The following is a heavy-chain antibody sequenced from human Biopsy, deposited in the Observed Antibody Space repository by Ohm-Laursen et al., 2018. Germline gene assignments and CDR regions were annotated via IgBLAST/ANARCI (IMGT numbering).Heavy chain of an antibody. J-gene: IGHJ6*02. CDR2: IITVSETA. V-gene: IGHV1-69*01. D-gene: IGHD6-19*01. CDR1: GGAFTNYA. CDR3: VAYPSSGFFENNDDFTMDV. Sequence: SSVKVSCKASGGAFTNYAINWVRQAPGHGLEWVGGIITVSETAGYAERFQGRVTITADVTTTTAYMDLSGLRSEDTAVYYCVAYPSSGFFENNDDFTMDVWGQGTTVIVSS.